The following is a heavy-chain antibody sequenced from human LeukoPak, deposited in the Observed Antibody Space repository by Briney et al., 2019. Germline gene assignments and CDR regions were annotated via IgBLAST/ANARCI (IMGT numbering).Heavy chain of an antibody. V-gene: IGHV3-48*03. D-gene: IGHD4-23*01. J-gene: IGHJ4*02. CDR3: ARCPRWAHFDY. Sequence: GGSLRLSCAGSGFTFSSYEMNWVRQAPGKGLEWVSYISSSGRAIYYADSVKDRFTVSRDNAKNSLYLQMNSLRAEDTAVYYCARCPRWAHFDYWGQGTLVTVSS. CDR1: GFTFSSYE. CDR2: ISSSGRAI.